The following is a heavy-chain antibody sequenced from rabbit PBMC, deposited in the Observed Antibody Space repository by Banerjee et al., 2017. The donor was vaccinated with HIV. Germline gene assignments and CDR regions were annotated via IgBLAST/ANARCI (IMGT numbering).Heavy chain of an antibody. CDR2: IYGGRDGSA. Sequence: QSLEESGGDLVKPGASLNLTCTASGLPFSSSYYMCWVRQAPGKGLEWNACIYGGRDGSAYYAGWAKGRFTISKTSSTTVNLQMTSLTAADTATYFCARSSFTYYTVFTLWGPGTLVTVS. CDR3: ARSSFTYYTVFTL. D-gene: IGHD8-1*01. CDR1: GLPFSSSYY. V-gene: IGHV1S40*01. J-gene: IGHJ4*01.